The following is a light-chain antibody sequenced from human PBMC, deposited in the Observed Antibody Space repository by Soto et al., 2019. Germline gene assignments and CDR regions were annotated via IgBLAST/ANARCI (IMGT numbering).Light chain of an antibody. J-gene: IGKJ5*01. CDR3: QQRHNWPIT. V-gene: IGKV3D-20*02. CDR2: GAS. CDR1: QTVSITY. Sequence: PGESATLSCRASQTVSITYLTWYQQKPGQAPRLLIFGASKRATGIPDRFSGSGSGRDFTLTISGLEPADLGVYYCQQRHNWPITFGQGTRLEIK.